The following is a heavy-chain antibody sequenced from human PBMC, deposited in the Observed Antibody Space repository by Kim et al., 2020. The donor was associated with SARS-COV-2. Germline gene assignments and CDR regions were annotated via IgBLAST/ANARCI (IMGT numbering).Heavy chain of an antibody. CDR3: ARSPMRGVVVPAASIFDY. V-gene: IGHV4-39*01. J-gene: IGHJ4*02. D-gene: IGHD2-2*01. CDR1: GGSISSSSYY. Sequence: SETLSLTCTVSGGSISSSSYYWGWIRQPPGKGLEWIGSIYYSGSTYYNPSLKSRVTISVDTSKNQFSLKLSSVTAADTAVYYCARSPMRGVVVPAASIFDYWGQGTLVTVSS. CDR2: IYYSGST.